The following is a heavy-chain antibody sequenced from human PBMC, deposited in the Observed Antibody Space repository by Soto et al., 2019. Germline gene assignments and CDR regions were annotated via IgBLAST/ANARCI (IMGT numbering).Heavy chain of an antibody. CDR2: IYYSGST. D-gene: IGHD2-15*01. CDR1: CGSISSYY. V-gene: IGHV4-59*01. CDR3: ARSANSYCSGGSCYFDY. Sequence: PSETLSLTCTVLCGSISSYYWSWIRQPPGKGLEWIGYIYYSGSTNYNPSLKSRVTISVDTSKNQFSLKLSSVTAADTAVYYCARSANSYCSGGSCYFDYWGQGTLVTVS. J-gene: IGHJ4*02.